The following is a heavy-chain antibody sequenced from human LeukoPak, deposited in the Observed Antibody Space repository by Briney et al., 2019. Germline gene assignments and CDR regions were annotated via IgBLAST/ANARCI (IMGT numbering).Heavy chain of an antibody. D-gene: IGHD3-3*02. CDR1: GFTLSTYY. J-gene: IGHJ2*01. V-gene: IGHV3-53*01. CDR3: ARVGDHFHWNLDL. CDR2: VYSGGST. Sequence: GGSLRLSCAASGFTLSTYYMNWVRQAPGKGLEWFSIVYSGGSTYYADSVKGRFTISRDTSKNTLSLQMNRLRAEDTAVYFCARVGDHFHWNLDLWGRGTLVTVSS.